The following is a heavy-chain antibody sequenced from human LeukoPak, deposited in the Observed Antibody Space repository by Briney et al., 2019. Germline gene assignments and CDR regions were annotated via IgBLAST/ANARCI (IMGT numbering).Heavy chain of an antibody. D-gene: IGHD5-24*01. V-gene: IGHV3-11*01. J-gene: IGHJ4*02. CDR3: ARARDGYNWDNVFDY. CDR2: ISSSGSTI. Sequence: LSLTCTVSSGSVNSYYWSWIRQAPGKGLEWVSYISSSGSTIYYADSVKGRFTISRDNAKNSLYLQMNSLRAEDTAVYYCARARDGYNWDNVFDYWGQGTLVTVSS. CDR1: SGSVNSYY.